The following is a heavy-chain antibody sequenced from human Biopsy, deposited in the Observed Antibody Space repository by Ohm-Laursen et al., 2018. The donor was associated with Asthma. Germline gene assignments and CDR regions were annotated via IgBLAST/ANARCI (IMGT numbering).Heavy chain of an antibody. J-gene: IGHJ5*02. CDR2: IYHLGNA. D-gene: IGHD6-19*01. V-gene: IGHV4-4*03. CDR3: ARASVAASSNWFDP. CDR1: GGSISVSNW. Sequence: PGTLSLTCDVSGGSISVSNWWSWVRQPPGRGLEWIGQIYHLGNANYNPSLKSQVTMSVDKSKNQFSLKLSSVTAADTAVYYCARASVAASSNWFDPWGQGTLVTVSS.